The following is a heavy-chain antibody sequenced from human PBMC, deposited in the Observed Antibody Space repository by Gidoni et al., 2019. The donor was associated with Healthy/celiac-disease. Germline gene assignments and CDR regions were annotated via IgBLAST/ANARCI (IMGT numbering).Heavy chain of an antibody. Sequence: EVQLLASGGGLVQPGGSLRLSGAASGFTFSSYALSWVRQAPGKGLEWVSAISGSGGSTYYADSVKGRFTISRDNSKNTLYLQMNSLRAEDTAVYYCAKERLRWTNRGPDYWGQGTLVTVSS. CDR2: ISGSGGST. CDR1: GFTFSSYA. D-gene: IGHD4-17*01. CDR3: AKERLRWTNRGPDY. V-gene: IGHV3-23*01. J-gene: IGHJ4*02.